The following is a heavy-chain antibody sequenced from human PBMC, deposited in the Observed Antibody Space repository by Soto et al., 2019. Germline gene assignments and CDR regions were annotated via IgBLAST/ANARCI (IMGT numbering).Heavy chain of an antibody. J-gene: IGHJ3*02. CDR2: IYYSGST. V-gene: IGHV4-39*01. CDR3: ARRGYYAISAFDI. Sequence: SETLSLTCAVYDGSLSGYYWGWIRQPPGKGLEWIGSIYYSGSTYYNPSLKSRVTISVDTSKNQFSLKLSSVTAADTAVYYCARRGYYAISAFDIWGQGTMVT. D-gene: IGHD2-8*01. CDR1: DGSLSGYY.